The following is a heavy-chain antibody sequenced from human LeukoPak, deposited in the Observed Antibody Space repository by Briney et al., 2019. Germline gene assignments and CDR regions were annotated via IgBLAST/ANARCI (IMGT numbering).Heavy chain of an antibody. CDR1: GGSFSNYY. CDR3: ARLQGRNYYDSSGYYLFDY. V-gene: IGHV4-34*01. CDR2: INHSGST. J-gene: IGHJ4*02. Sequence: SETLSLTCAVYGGSFSNYYWSWIRQPPGKGLEWIGEINHSGSTNYNPSLKSRVTISVDTSKNQFSLKLSSVTAADTAVYYCARLQGRNYYDSSGYYLFDYWGQGTLVTVSS. D-gene: IGHD3-22*01.